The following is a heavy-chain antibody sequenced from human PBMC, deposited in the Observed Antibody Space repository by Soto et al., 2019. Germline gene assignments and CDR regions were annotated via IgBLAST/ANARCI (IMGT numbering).Heavy chain of an antibody. J-gene: IGHJ3*02. CDR1: GFTFSSYW. CDR3: ARAVVADAFDI. V-gene: IGHV3-7*01. Sequence: GGSLRLSCAASGFTFSSYWMSWVRQAPGKGLEWVANIKQDGSEKFYVDSVKGRFTISRDNAKNSLYLQMNSLRAEYTAVYYCARAVVADAFDIWGQGTMVTVSS. D-gene: IGHD2-21*01. CDR2: IKQDGSEK.